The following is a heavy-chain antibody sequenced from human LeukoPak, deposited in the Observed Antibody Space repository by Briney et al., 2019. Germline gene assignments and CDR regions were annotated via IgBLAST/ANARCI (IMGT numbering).Heavy chain of an antibody. J-gene: IGHJ4*02. CDR1: GFTFSSYS. Sequence: GGSLRLSCAASGFTFSSYSMNWVRQAPGKGLEWVSSISSSSSYIYYADSVKGRFTISRDNAKNSLYLQMNSLRAEDTAVYYRARDRDYDILTGAYYFDYWGQGTLVTVSS. CDR3: ARDRDYDILTGAYYFDY. V-gene: IGHV3-21*01. CDR2: ISSSSSYI. D-gene: IGHD3-9*01.